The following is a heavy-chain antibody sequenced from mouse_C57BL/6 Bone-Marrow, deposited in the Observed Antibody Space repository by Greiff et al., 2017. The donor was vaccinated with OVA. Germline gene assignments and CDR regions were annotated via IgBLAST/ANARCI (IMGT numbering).Heavy chain of an antibody. CDR3: ARGSYYSNYPYYFDY. CDR1: GYTFTSYW. Sequence: VQLQQPGAELVMPGASVKLSCKASGYTFTSYWMHWVKQRPGQGLEWIGEIDPSDSYTNYNQKFKGKSTLTVDKSSSTAYMQLSSLTSEDSAVYYCARGSYYSNYPYYFDYWGQGTTLTVSS. D-gene: IGHD2-5*01. J-gene: IGHJ2*01. V-gene: IGHV1-69*01. CDR2: IDPSDSYT.